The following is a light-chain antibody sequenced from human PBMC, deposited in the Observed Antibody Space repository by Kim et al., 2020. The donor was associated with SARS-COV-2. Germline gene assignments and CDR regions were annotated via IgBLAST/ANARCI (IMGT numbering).Light chain of an antibody. CDR2: GKN. J-gene: IGLJ2*01. CDR1: SLRSYY. Sequence: SSELTQDPAVSVALGQTDRITCQGDSLRSYYANWYQQKPGQAPVVVIYGKNNRPSGIPDRFSGSSPGNTASLTITGAQAEDEADYYCNSRDSSGNRVFGGGTQLTVL. CDR3: NSRDSSGNRV. V-gene: IGLV3-19*01.